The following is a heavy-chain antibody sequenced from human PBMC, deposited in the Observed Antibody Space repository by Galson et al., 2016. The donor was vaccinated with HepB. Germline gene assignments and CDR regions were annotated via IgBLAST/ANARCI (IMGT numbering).Heavy chain of an antibody. V-gene: IGHV5-51*01. CDR1: GYSFISYW. Sequence: QSGAEVKKPGESLKISCKGSGYSFISYWIGWVRQMPGKGLEWMGRVYPGDSDSRYSPSFHGQVTFSVDKSSNTAYLQWGSLRASDTAMYDCVRRSNLGYCSGGSGGLDYWGQGTLVTVSS. CDR3: VRRSNLGYCSGGSGGLDY. CDR2: VYPGDSDS. D-gene: IGHD2-15*01. J-gene: IGHJ4*02.